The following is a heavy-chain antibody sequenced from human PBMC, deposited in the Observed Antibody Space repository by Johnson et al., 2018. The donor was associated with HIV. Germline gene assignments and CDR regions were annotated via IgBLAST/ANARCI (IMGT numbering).Heavy chain of an antibody. D-gene: IGHD2-2*01. Sequence: EVQVLESGGGLVQPGGSLRLSCAASGFTFSSYSMNWVRQAPGKGLEWVSYISSSSSSKYFADSVKGRFTISRDNAKNSLYLQMNSLRAEDTAVYYCAREVPDGLDIWGQGTMVTVSS. CDR2: ISSSSSSK. V-gene: IGHV3-48*01. J-gene: IGHJ3*02. CDR3: AREVPDGLDI. CDR1: GFTFSSYS.